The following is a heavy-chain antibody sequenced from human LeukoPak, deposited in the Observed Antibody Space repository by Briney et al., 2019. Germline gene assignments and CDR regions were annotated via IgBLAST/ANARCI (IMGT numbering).Heavy chain of an antibody. CDR2: IYYSGST. Sequence: SQTLSLTCTVSGGSISSGGYYWSWIRQHTGKGLEWIGYIYYSGSTYYNPSLKSRVTISVDTSKNQFSLKLSSVTAADTAVYYCAKYYYDSSGYYFFDYWGQGTLVTVSS. J-gene: IGHJ4*02. CDR3: AKYYYDSSGYYFFDY. D-gene: IGHD3-22*01. CDR1: GGSISSGGYY. V-gene: IGHV4-31*03.